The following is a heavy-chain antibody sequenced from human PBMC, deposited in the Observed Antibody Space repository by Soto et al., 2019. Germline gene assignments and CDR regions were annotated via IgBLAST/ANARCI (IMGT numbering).Heavy chain of an antibody. V-gene: IGHV4-4*02. J-gene: IGHJ4*02. CDR1: GDSISVSEW. CDR3: ARGGITTVRNYYFDH. D-gene: IGHD1-20*01. Sequence: QVQLQESGPGLVEPAGTLSLTCKVAGDSISVSEWWSWVRQSPGKGLEWIAEIHHSGPTNYNPSLKSRVTITVDTSDNQFSLRLSSVTAADTAVYYCARGGITTVRNYYFDHWGQGTLVTVSS. CDR2: IHHSGPT.